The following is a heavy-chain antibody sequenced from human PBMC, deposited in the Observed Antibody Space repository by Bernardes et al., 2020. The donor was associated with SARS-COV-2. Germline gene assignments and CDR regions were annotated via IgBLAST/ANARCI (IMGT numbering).Heavy chain of an antibody. Sequence: GGSLRLSCAASGFTFSDYYMSWIRQAPGKGLEWVSYISSSSSYTNYEDSVKGRFTISRDNAKNSLYLQMNSLRAEDTAMYYCSKEGYYGVSSPLEYWGQGTLVTVSS. V-gene: IGHV3-11*05. CDR2: ISSSSSYT. CDR1: GFTFSDYY. J-gene: IGHJ4*02. CDR3: SKEGYYGVSSPLEY. D-gene: IGHD3-3*01.